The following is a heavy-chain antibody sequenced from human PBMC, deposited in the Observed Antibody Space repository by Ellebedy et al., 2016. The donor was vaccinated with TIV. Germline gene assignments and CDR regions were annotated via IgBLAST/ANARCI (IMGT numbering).Heavy chain of an antibody. J-gene: IGHJ5*02. Sequence: PGGSLRLSCAASGFTFSRYWMNWVRQAPGKGLEWVASIKEDGTDKYYVDSVKGRFTISRDNSKNTLYLQMNSLRAEDTAVYYCARSNGIAVWWFDPWGQGTLVTVSS. CDR1: GFTFSRYW. V-gene: IGHV3-7*02. CDR3: ARSNGIAVWWFDP. D-gene: IGHD6-19*01. CDR2: IKEDGTDK.